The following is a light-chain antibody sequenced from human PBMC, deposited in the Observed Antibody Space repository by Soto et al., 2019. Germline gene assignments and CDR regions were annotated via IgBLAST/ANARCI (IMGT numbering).Light chain of an antibody. CDR2: AAS. CDR1: QGISDY. J-gene: IGKJ5*01. CDR3: LQHNSYPS. Sequence: NIQMTQSPSAMSASVGDRVTITCRARQGISDYLAWFQQKPGKVPKHLIYAASSLQSGVPSRFSGSGSGTEFTLTISSLQPEDFATYYCLQHNSYPSVGQGTRLEIK. V-gene: IGKV1D-17*01.